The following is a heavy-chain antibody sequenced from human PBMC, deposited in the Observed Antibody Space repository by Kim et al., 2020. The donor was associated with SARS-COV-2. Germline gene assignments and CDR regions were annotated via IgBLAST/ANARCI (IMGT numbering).Heavy chain of an antibody. V-gene: IGHV4-34*01. CDR2: INHSGST. D-gene: IGHD6-13*01. Sequence: SETLSLTCAVYGGSFSGYYWSWIRQPPGKGLEWIGEINHSGSTNYNPSLKSRVTISVDTSKNQFSLKLSSVTAADTAVYYCASMDVAAAGTPHDYWGQRTLVTVSS. CDR1: GGSFSGYY. CDR3: ASMDVAAAGTPHDY. J-gene: IGHJ4*02.